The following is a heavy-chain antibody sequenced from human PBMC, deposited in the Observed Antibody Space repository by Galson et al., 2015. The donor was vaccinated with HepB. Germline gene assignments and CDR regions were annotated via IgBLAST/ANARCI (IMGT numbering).Heavy chain of an antibody. J-gene: IGHJ4*02. CDR2: IYRNGLTI. CDR1: GFVFSAYS. Sequence: SLRLSCAASGFVFSAYSMTWVRQAPGEGLEWVSYIYRNGLTIYYADSVRGRFTISRDNAKNSLYLQMNSLRAEDTAVYYCAGDSGITGADDYWGQGTLVTVSS. D-gene: IGHD1-14*01. V-gene: IGHV3-48*01. CDR3: AGDSGITGADDY.